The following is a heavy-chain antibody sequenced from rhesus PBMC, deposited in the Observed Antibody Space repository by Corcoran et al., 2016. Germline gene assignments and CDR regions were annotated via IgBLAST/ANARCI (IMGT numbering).Heavy chain of an antibody. Sequence: EVQLVETGGGLVQPGGSLKLSCAASGLPFSSYGMSWVRQAPGKGLEWVSAIISGGGITYSADSVNGRFPISRDNSKNTLSLQMNSLRAEDTAVYYCAKGYWNYVFHWGQGVLVTVSS. CDR1: GLPFSSYG. CDR3: AKGYWNYVFH. D-gene: IGHD1-26*01. J-gene: IGHJ4*01. V-gene: IGHV3S5*01. CDR2: IISGGGIT.